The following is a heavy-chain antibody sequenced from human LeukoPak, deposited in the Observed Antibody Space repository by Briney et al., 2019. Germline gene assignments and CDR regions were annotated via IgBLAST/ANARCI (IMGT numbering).Heavy chain of an antibody. CDR2: IYYSGST. CDR3: ASYCSGGSCLANRADAFDI. J-gene: IGHJ3*02. V-gene: IGHV4-39*01. Sequence: SETLSLTCTVSGGSISSSSYYWGWIRQPPGKGLEWIGSIYYSGSTYYNPSLKSRVTISVDTSKNQFPLKLSSVTAADTAVYYCASYCSGGSCLANRADAFDIWGQGTMVTVSS. CDR1: GGSISSSSYY. D-gene: IGHD2-15*01.